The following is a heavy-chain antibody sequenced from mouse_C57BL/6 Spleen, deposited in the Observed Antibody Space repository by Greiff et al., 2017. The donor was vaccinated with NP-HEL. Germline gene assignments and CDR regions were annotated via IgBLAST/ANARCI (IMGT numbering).Heavy chain of an antibody. V-gene: IGHV2-2*01. Sequence: QVQLKQSGPGLVQPSQSLSITCTVSGFSLTSYGVHWVRQSPGKGLEWLGVIWSGGSTDYNAAFISRLSISKDNSKSQVFFKMNSLQADDTAIYYCAREIIGFAYWGQGTLVTVSA. CDR3: AREIIGFAY. CDR2: IWSGGST. CDR1: GFSLTSYG. D-gene: IGHD1-1*01. J-gene: IGHJ3*01.